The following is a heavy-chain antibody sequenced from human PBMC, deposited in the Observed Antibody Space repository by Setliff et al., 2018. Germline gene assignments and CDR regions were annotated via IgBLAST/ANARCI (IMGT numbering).Heavy chain of an antibody. Sequence: PSETLSLTCTVPGGSIGPHYWSWIRQAPGKGLEWIGHIFYSDTAKYNPSLESRAAISVDSSKNQFSLKLRSATAADTAVYYCARDRSTVIRGVTSFFYYYMDVWGGGTTVTVSS. CDR2: IFYSDTA. J-gene: IGHJ6*03. CDR3: ARDRSTVIRGVTSFFYYYMDV. V-gene: IGHV4-59*11. D-gene: IGHD3-10*01. CDR1: GGSIGPHY.